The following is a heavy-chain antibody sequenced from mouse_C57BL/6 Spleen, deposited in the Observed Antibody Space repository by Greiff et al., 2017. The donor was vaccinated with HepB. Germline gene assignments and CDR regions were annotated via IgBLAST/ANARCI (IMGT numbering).Heavy chain of an antibody. CDR3: AGGITTVGDYFDY. CDR1: GYTFTSYW. J-gene: IGHJ2*01. Sequence: VQLQQPGAELVKPGASVKLSCKASGYTFTSYWMHWVKQRPGQGLEWIGMIHPNSGSTNYNEKFKSKATLTVDKSSSTAYMQLSSLTSEDSAVYYCAGGITTVGDYFDYWGQGTTLTVSS. CDR2: IHPNSGST. V-gene: IGHV1-64*01. D-gene: IGHD1-1*01.